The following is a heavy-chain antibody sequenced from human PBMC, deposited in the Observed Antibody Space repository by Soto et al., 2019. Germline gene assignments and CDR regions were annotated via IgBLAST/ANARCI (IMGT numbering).Heavy chain of an antibody. D-gene: IGHD1-1*01. V-gene: IGHV3-23*01. CDR2: ISGSGGST. CDR1: GFTFSSYA. J-gene: IGHJ4*02. CDR3: ATVAAGTGSY. Sequence: VQLLESGGGLVQPGGSLRLSCAASGFTFSSYAMSCVRQAPGKGLEWVSAISGSGGSTYYADSVKGRCTISRDNSKNTLYLKMNSLRAEDTAGYYCATVAAGTGSYWGQGTLVTVSS.